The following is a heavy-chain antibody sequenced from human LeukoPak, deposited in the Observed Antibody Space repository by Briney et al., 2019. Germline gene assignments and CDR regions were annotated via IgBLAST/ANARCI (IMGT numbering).Heavy chain of an antibody. CDR1: GFTFSSYS. J-gene: IGHJ4*02. D-gene: IGHD3-22*01. V-gene: IGHV3-48*01. CDR2: ISSSSSTI. Sequence: PGGSLRLSCAASGFTFSSYSMNWVRQAPGKGLEWVSYISSSSSTIYYADSVKGRFTISRDNAKNSLYLQMNSLRAEDTAVYYCARDEGPFTMIVNIDYWGQGTLVTVSS. CDR3: ARDEGPFTMIVNIDY.